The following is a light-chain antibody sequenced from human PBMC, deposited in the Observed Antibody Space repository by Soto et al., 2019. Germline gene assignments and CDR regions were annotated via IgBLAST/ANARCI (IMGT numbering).Light chain of an antibody. J-gene: IGKJ4*01. V-gene: IGKV3-15*01. Sequence: EIVMTQSPGTLSVSPGERAALSCRASQSVSSNLAWYQQKPGQAPRLLIYGASTRATGIPARFSGSGSGTEFTLSISSLQSEDFALYYCQQFNKLPLTFGGGTRVEIK. CDR2: GAS. CDR3: QQFNKLPLT. CDR1: QSVSSN.